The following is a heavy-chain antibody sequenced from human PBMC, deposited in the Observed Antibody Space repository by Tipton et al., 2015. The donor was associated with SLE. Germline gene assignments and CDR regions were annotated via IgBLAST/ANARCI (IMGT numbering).Heavy chain of an antibody. Sequence: TLSLTCTVSGDSLTRGGYYWRWIRQPAGLGPEWIGHLYTTGTTTYSPSLPSRVTISIDTSKNQFSLRVTSVTATDTAVYYCARIGGYGSGTFYPDYWGQGTLVTVSS. V-gene: IGHV4-61*09. CDR2: LYTTGTT. CDR1: GDSLTRGGYY. J-gene: IGHJ4*02. CDR3: ARIGGYGSGTFYPDY. D-gene: IGHD3-10*01.